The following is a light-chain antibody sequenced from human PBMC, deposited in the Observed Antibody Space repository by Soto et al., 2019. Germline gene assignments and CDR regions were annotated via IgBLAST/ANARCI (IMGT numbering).Light chain of an antibody. CDR1: SSDVGAYNY. V-gene: IGLV2-8*01. J-gene: IGLJ2*01. Sequence: QSALTQPPSASGSPGQSVTISCTGTSSDVGAYNYVSWYQRHPGKAPKLLIYEVSKWASGVPDRFSGSTSGNTAPLTVSGPQADSEAVYNGPSYTIKKNLIFGGGTRLPAL. CDR3: PSYTIKKNLI. CDR2: EVS.